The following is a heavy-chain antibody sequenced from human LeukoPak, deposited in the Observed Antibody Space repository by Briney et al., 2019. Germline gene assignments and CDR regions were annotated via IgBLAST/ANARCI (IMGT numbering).Heavy chain of an antibody. D-gene: IGHD1-26*01. Sequence: GGSLRLSCAASGFTFSSYWMHWVRQAPGKGLVWVTRINSDGSSTSYADSVKGRFTISRDNAKNTLSLQMNSLRADDTAVYYCARGYSGTYRIDYWGQGTLVTVSS. J-gene: IGHJ4*02. V-gene: IGHV3-74*01. CDR3: ARGYSGTYRIDY. CDR2: INSDGSST. CDR1: GFTFSSYW.